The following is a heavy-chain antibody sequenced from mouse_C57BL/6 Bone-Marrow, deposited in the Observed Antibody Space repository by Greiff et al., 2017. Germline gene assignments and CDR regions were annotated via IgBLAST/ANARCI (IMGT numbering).Heavy chain of an antibody. CDR3: AREGNCYFDY. V-gene: IGHV14-4*01. Sequence: EVQLQQSGAELVRPGASVKLSCTASGFNIKDDYMHWVKQRPEQGLEWIGWIDPENGDTEYASKFQGKAPITADTSSNAAYMQLSSLTSEDSAVYYCAREGNCYFDYWGQGTTLTVSS. CDR1: GFNIKDDY. J-gene: IGHJ2*01. CDR2: IDPENGDT. D-gene: IGHD2-1*01.